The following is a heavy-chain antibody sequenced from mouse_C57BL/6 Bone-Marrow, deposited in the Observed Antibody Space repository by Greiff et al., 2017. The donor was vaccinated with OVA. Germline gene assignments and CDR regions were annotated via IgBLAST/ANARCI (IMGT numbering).Heavy chain of an antibody. D-gene: IGHD1-1*01. J-gene: IGHJ3*01. CDR2: IWSGGST. Sequence: QVQLQQSGPGLVQPSQSLSITCTVSGFSLTSYGVHWVRQSPGKGLEWLGVIWSGGSTDYNAAFISRLSISKDNSKSQVFFKMNSLQADGTAIYYCARDYYGSPWFAYWGQGTLVTVSA. CDR3: ARDYYGSPWFAY. CDR1: GFSLTSYG. V-gene: IGHV2-2*01.